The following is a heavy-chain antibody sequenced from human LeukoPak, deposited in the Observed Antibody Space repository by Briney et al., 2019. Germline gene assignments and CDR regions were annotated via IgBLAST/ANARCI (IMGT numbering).Heavy chain of an antibody. J-gene: IGHJ3*02. Sequence: PSETLSLTCAVSGYSISSGYYWGWIRQPPGKGLEWIGSIYHSGSTYYNPSLKSRVTISVDMSKNQFSLKLSSVTAADTAVYYCARRTVTTNADAFDIWGQGTMVTVSS. CDR2: IYHSGST. V-gene: IGHV4-38-2*01. D-gene: IGHD4-17*01. CDR3: ARRTVTTNADAFDI. CDR1: GYSISSGYY.